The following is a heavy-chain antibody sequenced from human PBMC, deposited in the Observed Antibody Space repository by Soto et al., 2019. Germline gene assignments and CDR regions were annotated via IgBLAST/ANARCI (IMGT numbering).Heavy chain of an antibody. Sequence: QVQLVQSGGEVKKPGASVTVSCKASGYIFSKYAIHWVRQVPGHKLEWMGWLNVGTGNTKYSQKFQGRVTITRDTYATTAYKELHSLTSEDTAVYYCAGERRDFFLWFDPWGQGTPVTVSS. CDR1: GYIFSKYA. CDR2: LNVGTGNT. J-gene: IGHJ5*02. CDR3: AGERRDFFLWFDP. V-gene: IGHV1-3*01.